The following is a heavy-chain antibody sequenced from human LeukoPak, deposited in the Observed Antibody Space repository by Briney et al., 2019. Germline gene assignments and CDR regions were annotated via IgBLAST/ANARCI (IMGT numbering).Heavy chain of an antibody. CDR1: GYTFTSYG. V-gene: IGHV1-18*01. Sequence: ASVQVSCKASGYTFTSYGISWVRQAPGQGLEWMGWISAYNGNTNYAQKLQGRVTMTTDTSTSTASMELRSLRSDDTAVYYCARQGYSGYDPLDYWGQGTLVTVSS. CDR2: ISAYNGNT. D-gene: IGHD5-12*01. J-gene: IGHJ4*02. CDR3: ARQGYSGYDPLDY.